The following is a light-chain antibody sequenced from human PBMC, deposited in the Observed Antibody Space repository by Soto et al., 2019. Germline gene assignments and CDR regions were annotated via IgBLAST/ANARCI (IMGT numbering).Light chain of an antibody. CDR3: SSYTTSNTRQIV. V-gene: IGLV2-14*01. J-gene: IGLJ1*01. Sequence: QCLLTQPASVSGSPGQSITISCPGTSSDVGGYNYVSWYQQHPGKAPKFMIYDVSNRPSGASNRFSGSKSGNTASLTISGLQAEDEADYYCSSYTTSNTRQIVFGTGTKVTVL. CDR1: SSDVGGYNY. CDR2: DVS.